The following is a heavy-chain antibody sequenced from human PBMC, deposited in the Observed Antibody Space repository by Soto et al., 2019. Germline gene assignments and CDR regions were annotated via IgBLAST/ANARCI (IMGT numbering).Heavy chain of an antibody. CDR2: ISGSGGST. CDR1: GFTFSSYA. V-gene: IGHV3-23*01. CDR3: AKVMGYGSGSYGPAFYYYGMDV. Sequence: HPGGSLRLSCAASGFTFSSYAMSWVRQAPGKGLEWVSAISGSGGSTYYADSVKGRFTISRDNSKNTLYLQMNSLRAEDTAVYYCAKVMGYGSGSYGPAFYYYGMDVWGQGTTVTVSS. D-gene: IGHD3-10*01. J-gene: IGHJ6*02.